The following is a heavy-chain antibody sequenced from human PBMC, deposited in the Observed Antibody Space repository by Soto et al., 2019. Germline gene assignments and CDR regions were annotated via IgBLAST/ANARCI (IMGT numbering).Heavy chain of an antibody. V-gene: IGHV1-69*13. Sequence: SVKVSCKASGGTFSTFGISWVRQAPGQGLEWMGGIIPFFGTARYSQKFEDRITITADESTNTVYMDLRSLTSEDTAIYYCAKSAPMDAGDKYYYDFWGQGALVTV. D-gene: IGHD3-10*01. CDR1: GGTFSTFG. CDR3: AKSAPMDAGDKYYYDF. J-gene: IGHJ4*02. CDR2: IIPFFGTA.